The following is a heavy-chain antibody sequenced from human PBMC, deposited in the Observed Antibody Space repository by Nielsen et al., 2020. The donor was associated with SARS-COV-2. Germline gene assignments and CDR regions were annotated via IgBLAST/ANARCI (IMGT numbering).Heavy chain of an antibody. Sequence: SETLSLTCIVSGGSISTGSHYWSWIRQPPGKGLEWIGYIFYRGNTNYKPSLKSRVTISVDTSKNQFSLKVNSVTAADTAVYYCARDVGRGVIRYFDYWGQGTLVTVSS. CDR1: GGSISTGSHY. CDR3: ARDVGRGVIRYFDY. CDR2: IFYRGNT. J-gene: IGHJ4*02. D-gene: IGHD3-10*01. V-gene: IGHV4-61*01.